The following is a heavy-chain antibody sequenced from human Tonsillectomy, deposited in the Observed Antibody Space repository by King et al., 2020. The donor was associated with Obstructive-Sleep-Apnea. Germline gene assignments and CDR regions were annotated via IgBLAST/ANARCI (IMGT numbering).Heavy chain of an antibody. V-gene: IGHV4-59*11. J-gene: IGHJ4*02. CDR1: GGSISSHY. Sequence: VQLQESGPGLEKPSETLSLTCTVSGGSISSHYWSWLRQSPGKGLEWIGYLYSSGSTKYNPALKSRVTISVDMSKNQFSLRLSSVTAADTAVYYCATGYSYGYLEYWGQGTLVTVSS. CDR3: ATGYSYGYLEY. D-gene: IGHD5-18*01. CDR2: LYSSGST.